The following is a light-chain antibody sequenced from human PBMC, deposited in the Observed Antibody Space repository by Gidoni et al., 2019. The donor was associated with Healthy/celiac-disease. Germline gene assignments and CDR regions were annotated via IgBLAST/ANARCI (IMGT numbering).Light chain of an antibody. V-gene: IGLV2-11*01. J-gene: IGLJ2*01. Sequence: QSALTHPRSVSGSPGQSVTISCTGTSSDVGGYNYVSWYQQHPGKAPKLMIYDVSKRPSGVPDRFSGSKSGNTASLTISGLQAEDEADYYCCSYAGRDVVFGGRTKLTVL. CDR2: DVS. CDR3: CSYAGRDVV. CDR1: SSDVGGYNY.